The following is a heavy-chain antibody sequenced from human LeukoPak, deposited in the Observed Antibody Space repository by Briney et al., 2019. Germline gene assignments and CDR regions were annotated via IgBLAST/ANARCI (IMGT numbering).Heavy chain of an antibody. D-gene: IGHD5-12*01. Sequence: ASVKVYCKASGYTFTSYDINWVRQATGQGLERMGWMNPNSGSTGYAQKFQGRVTITRNTSISTAYMELSGLRSEGTAVYYSARGRSTGYPYYFAYWRQGTLVTVSS. V-gene: IGHV1-8*03. CDR1: GYTFTSYD. J-gene: IGHJ4*02. CDR2: MNPNSGST. CDR3: ARGRSTGYPYYFAY.